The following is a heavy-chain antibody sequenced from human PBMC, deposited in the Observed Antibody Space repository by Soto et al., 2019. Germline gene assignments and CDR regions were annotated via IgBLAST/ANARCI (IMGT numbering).Heavy chain of an antibody. Sequence: GGSLRLSCAASGFTFSSYAMSWVRQAPGKGLEWVSAISGSGGSTYYADSVKGRFTISRDNSKNTLYLQMNSLRAEDTAVYYCASDIVVVPAAPYYFDYWGQGTLVTVSS. CDR3: ASDIVVVPAAPYYFDY. D-gene: IGHD2-2*01. CDR1: GFTFSSYA. CDR2: ISGSGGST. J-gene: IGHJ4*02. V-gene: IGHV3-23*01.